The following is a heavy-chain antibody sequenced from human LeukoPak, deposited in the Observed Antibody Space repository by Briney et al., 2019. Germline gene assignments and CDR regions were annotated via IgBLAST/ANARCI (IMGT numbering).Heavy chain of an antibody. V-gene: IGHV3-53*01. Sequence: SGGSLRLSCAASGFTFSSYAMSWVRQAPGKGLEWVSVIYSGGSTYYADSVKGRFTISRDNSKNTLYLQMNSLRAEDTAVYYCATLKGYYYYYMDVWGKGTTVTVSS. CDR3: ATLKGYYYYYMDV. J-gene: IGHJ6*03. CDR1: GFTFSSYA. CDR2: IYSGGST.